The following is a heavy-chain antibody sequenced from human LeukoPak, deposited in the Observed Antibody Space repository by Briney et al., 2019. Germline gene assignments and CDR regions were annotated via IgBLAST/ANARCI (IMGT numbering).Heavy chain of an antibody. D-gene: IGHD3-3*01. J-gene: IGHJ6*03. CDR1: GGSISSYY. CDR2: IYTSGST. CDR3: ARSPLLGSLEWLLGDYYYMDV. V-gene: IGHV4-4*07. Sequence: SETLSLTCTVSGGSISSYYWSWIRQPAGRGLEWIGRIYTSGSTNYNPSLKSRVTMSVDTSKNQFSLKLSSVTAADTAVYYCARSPLLGSLEWLLGDYYYMDVWGKGTTVTVSS.